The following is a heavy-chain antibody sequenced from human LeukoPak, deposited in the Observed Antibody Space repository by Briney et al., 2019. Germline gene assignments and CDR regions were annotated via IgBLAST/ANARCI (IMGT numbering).Heavy chain of an antibody. J-gene: IGHJ4*02. CDR3: TRVGYVDEGIDY. Sequence: GGSLSFSCVASGFPFSSYGMTWVRQAPGKGREWVANIKQDGSKKSYVDSVKGRFTISRDNAKNSLYLQMNSLRAEDTAIYYCTRVGYVDEGIDYWGQGTLVTVSS. D-gene: IGHD4-17*01. CDR2: IKQDGSKK. CDR1: GFPFSSYG. V-gene: IGHV3-7*04.